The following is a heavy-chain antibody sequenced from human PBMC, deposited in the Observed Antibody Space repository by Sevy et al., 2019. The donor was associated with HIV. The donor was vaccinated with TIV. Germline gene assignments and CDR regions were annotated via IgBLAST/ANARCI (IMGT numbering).Heavy chain of an antibody. V-gene: IGHV3-53*01. D-gene: IGHD6-13*01. Sequence: GGSLRLSCAASGFTFSRYSVNWVRQAPGKGLEWVSLIYSGGTTHYADSVKGRFTISRDHSKNTLYLQMNSLRAEDTAIYYCARDPPGIAATGGGWGQGTLVTVSS. J-gene: IGHJ4*02. CDR1: GFTFSRYS. CDR2: IYSGGTT. CDR3: ARDPPGIAATGGG.